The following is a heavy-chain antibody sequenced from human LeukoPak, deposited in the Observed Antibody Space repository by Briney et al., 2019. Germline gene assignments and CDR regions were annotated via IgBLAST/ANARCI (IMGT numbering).Heavy chain of an antibody. CDR3: ARADTASSSYFDY. J-gene: IGHJ4*02. CDR1: GFTFSSYD. Sequence: GGSLRLSCAASGFTFSSYDMHWGRQATGKGLEWVSAIGTAGDTYYPGSVKGRLTITRENDKNPLYLQLNSLSARDPAVYYCARADTASSSYFDYWGQGTLVTVSS. V-gene: IGHV3-13*01. CDR2: IGTAGDT. D-gene: IGHD6-6*01.